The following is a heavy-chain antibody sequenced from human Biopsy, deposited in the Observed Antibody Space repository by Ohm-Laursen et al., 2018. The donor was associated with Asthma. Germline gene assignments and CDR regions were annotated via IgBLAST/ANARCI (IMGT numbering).Heavy chain of an antibody. CDR1: GFMFRSFG. J-gene: IGHJ4*02. CDR2: ISYDGNHK. D-gene: IGHD5-12*01. CDR3: AKRRGYSGHDNDY. V-gene: IGHV3-30*18. Sequence: SSLRLSCSAPGFMFRSFGMHWVRQAPGKGLEWVAVISYDGNHKFYEDSVKGRFTISRDNSKNTLYLQMNSLRTEDTAAYYCAKRRGYSGHDNDYWGQGTLVIVSS.